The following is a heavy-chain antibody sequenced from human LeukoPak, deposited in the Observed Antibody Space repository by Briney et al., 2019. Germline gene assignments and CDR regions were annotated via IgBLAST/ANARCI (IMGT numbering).Heavy chain of an antibody. CDR3: AREYRSPNWFDP. CDR1: GGTFSSYA. CDR2: IIPIFGTA. D-gene: IGHD3-16*02. Sequence: SVKVSCKASGGTFSSYAISWVRQAPGQGLEWMGGIIPIFGTANYAQKFQGRVTITADKSTSTAYMELSSLRSEDTAVYYCAREYRSPNWFDPWGQGTLVTVSS. V-gene: IGHV1-69*06. J-gene: IGHJ5*02.